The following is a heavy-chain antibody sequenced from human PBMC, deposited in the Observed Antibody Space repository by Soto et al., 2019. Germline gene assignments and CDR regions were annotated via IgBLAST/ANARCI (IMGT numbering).Heavy chain of an antibody. D-gene: IGHD3-3*01. CDR2: INPSGGST. CDR3: ASSSITIFGVVRSLPYYFDY. J-gene: IGHJ4*02. CDR1: GYTFTSYY. Sequence: ASVKVSCKASGYTFTSYYMHWVRQAPGQGLEWMGIINPSGGSTSYAQKFQGRVAMTRDESTSTVYVELSSLRSEDTAVYYCASSSITIFGVVRSLPYYFDYWGQGTLVTVSS. V-gene: IGHV1-46*01.